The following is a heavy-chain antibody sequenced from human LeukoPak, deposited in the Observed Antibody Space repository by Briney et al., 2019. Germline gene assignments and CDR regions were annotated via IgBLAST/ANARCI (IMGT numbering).Heavy chain of an antibody. Sequence: PSETLSLTCTVSGGSSSSYFWTCIRQPPGKGLEWIGYIYYTGSTNYNPSLKSRVTISLDTSKNQFSLRLTSATAADTAVYYCARGIGGGSRVDYWGQGTLVTVSS. J-gene: IGHJ4*02. CDR2: IYYTGST. D-gene: IGHD1-26*01. CDR3: ARGIGGGSRVDY. V-gene: IGHV4-59*01. CDR1: GGSSSSYF.